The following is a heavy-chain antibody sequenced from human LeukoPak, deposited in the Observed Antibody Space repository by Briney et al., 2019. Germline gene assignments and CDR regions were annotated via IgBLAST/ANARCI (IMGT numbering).Heavy chain of an antibody. CDR2: INSDGSST. V-gene: IGHV3-74*01. CDR1: GFTFSNYW. D-gene: IGHD1-26*01. Sequence: GGSLRLSCAASGFTFSNYWMHWVRQAPGKGLVWVSRINSDGSSTTYADSVKGRFTISRDNAETTLSLQVNSLRAEDTAVYYCVRGYSGSYRADYWGQGTLVIVSS. CDR3: VRGYSGSYRADY. J-gene: IGHJ4*02.